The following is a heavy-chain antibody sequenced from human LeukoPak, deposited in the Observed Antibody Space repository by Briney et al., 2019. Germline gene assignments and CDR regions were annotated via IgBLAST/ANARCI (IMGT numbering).Heavy chain of an antibody. J-gene: IGHJ4*02. CDR3: ARDGRTAYYYDSSGYYPS. D-gene: IGHD3-22*01. CDR2: ISSSSSYT. CDR1: GFTSSSYS. V-gene: IGHV3-21*01. Sequence: GGSLRLSCAASGFTSSSYSMNWVRQAPGRGLEWVSSISSSSSYTYYADSVKGRFTISRDNAKNSLYLQMNSLRAEDTAVYYCARDGRTAYYYDSSGYYPSWGQGTLVTVSS.